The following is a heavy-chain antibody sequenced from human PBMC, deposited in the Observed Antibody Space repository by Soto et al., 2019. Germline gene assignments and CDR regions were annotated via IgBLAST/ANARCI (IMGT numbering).Heavy chain of an antibody. J-gene: IGHJ6*02. CDR2: ISGSGGST. CDR1: GFTFSSYA. Sequence: GSSLRLSCAASGFTFSSYAMSWVRQAPGKGLEWVSAISGSGGSTYYADSVKGRFTISRDNSKNTLYLQMNSLRAEDTAVYYCAKDPYDILTGFLSLTYQEYYYYGMDVWGQGTTVTV. CDR3: AKDPYDILTGFLSLTYQEYYYYGMDV. V-gene: IGHV3-23*01. D-gene: IGHD3-9*01.